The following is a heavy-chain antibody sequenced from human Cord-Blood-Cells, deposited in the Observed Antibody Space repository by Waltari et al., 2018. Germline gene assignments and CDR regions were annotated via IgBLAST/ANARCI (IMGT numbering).Heavy chain of an antibody. CDR3: ASLGDTRIAAAGYEDYYYGMDV. V-gene: IGHV1-69*06. CDR1: GGTFSGYA. Sequence: QVQLVQPGAEVKKPGSSVKVSCKASGGTFSGYAISGVRQAPGHGLEWMGGIIPIFGTANYAQKFQGRVTITADKSTSTAYMELSSLRSEDTAVYYCASLGDTRIAAAGYEDYYYGMDVWGQGTTVTVSS. J-gene: IGHJ6*02. CDR2: IIPIFGTA. D-gene: IGHD6-13*01.